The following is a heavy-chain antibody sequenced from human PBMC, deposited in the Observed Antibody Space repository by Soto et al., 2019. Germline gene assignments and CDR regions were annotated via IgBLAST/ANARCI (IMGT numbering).Heavy chain of an antibody. D-gene: IGHD4-4*01. Sequence: EVQLVESGGGLVQPGGSVRLSCAASGFSFSRFCMTWVRQPPGKGLEWVASVTQDGRETYYVDSVEGRFTVSRGNAENSLYLQMNTLTAEDTAIYSCARAPGDYSSYGGPFRDRYGMDVWGQGTTVTVSS. CDR2: VTQDGRET. J-gene: IGHJ6*02. CDR3: ARAPGDYSSYGGPFRDRYGMDV. CDR1: GFSFSRFC. V-gene: IGHV3-7*03.